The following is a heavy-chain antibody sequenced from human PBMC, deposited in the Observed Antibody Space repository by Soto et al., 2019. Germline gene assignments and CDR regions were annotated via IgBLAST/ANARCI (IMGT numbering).Heavy chain of an antibody. CDR1: GVTFSSYA. CDR3: ARWHGERYPGVI. V-gene: IGHV1-69*13. CDR2: IIPIFGTA. Sequence: SVKFSCKSSGVTFSSYAISWVRQAPGQGLEWMGGIIPIFGTANYAQKFQGRVTITADESTSTAYMELSSLGSEDTAVYYCARWHGERYPGVIWGQGKRGTVS. D-gene: IGHD4-17*01. J-gene: IGHJ3*02.